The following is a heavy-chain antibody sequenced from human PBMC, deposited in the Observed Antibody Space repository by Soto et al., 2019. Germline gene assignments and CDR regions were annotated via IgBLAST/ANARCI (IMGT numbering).Heavy chain of an antibody. CDR3: AREKDRILGGYAFGY. V-gene: IGHV4-59*01. D-gene: IGHD1-26*01. CDR1: GSSISPYY. Sequence: QVQLQESGPRLVKPSETLSLTCSVSGSSISPYYWTWLRQAPGKGLEWIGYLFYRGTATYNPALKSRVTISLDTSKKQVSLRLSSVTAADTAVYYCAREKDRILGGYAFGYWGPGTTVTVSS. J-gene: IGHJ3*01. CDR2: LFYRGTA.